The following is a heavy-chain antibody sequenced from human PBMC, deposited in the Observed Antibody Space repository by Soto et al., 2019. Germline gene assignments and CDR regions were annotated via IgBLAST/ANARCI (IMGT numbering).Heavy chain of an antibody. J-gene: IGHJ6*02. V-gene: IGHV5-10-1*01. CDR2: IDPSDSYT. D-gene: IGHD6-13*01. CDR1: GYSFTSYW. CDR3: ARQGLAAVNYYYGMDV. Sequence: ECLKISVKGSGYSFTSYWISWVRQIPGKGREWMGRIDPSDSYTNYSPSFQGHVTISADKSISTAYLQWSSLKASDTAMYYCARQGLAAVNYYYGMDVWGQGTTVTVSS.